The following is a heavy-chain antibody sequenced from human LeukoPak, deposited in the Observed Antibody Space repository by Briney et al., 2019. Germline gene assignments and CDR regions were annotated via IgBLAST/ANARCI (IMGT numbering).Heavy chain of an antibody. CDR3: ATSSGYYLKSFDY. V-gene: IGHV5-51*01. J-gene: IGHJ4*02. CDR1: GYSFTSYW. Sequence: GESLKISCKGSGYSFTSYWIGWVRQMPGKGLEWMGIIYPGDSDTRYSPSFQGQVTISADKSISTAYLQRSSLKASDTAMYYCATSSGYYLKSFDYWGQGTLVTVSS. CDR2: IYPGDSDT. D-gene: IGHD3-22*01.